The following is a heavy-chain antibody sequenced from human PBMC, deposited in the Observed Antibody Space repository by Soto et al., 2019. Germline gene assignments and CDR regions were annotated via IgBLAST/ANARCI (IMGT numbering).Heavy chain of an antibody. Sequence: TSETLSLTCTVSGDSISSYYWSWIRQPPGKGLEWIGYISNSGRTNYNPSLKSRLTISVDTSMKQVSLKLRSVTAADTAVYYCARELIAADYYYYGMDVWGQGTTVT. CDR3: ARELIAADYYYYGMDV. CDR1: GDSISSYY. V-gene: IGHV4-59*01. CDR2: ISNSGRT. D-gene: IGHD2-15*01. J-gene: IGHJ6*02.